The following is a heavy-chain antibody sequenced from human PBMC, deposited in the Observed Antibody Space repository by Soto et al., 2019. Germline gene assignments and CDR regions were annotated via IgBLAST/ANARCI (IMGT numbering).Heavy chain of an antibody. D-gene: IGHD3-3*01. CDR1: GYTFTSYG. V-gene: IGHV1-18*01. CDR2: ISAYNGNT. J-gene: IGHJ5*02. CDR3: ARVRSGWFDT. Sequence: ASVKVSCKASGYTFTSYGISWVRQAPGQGLEWMGWISAYNGNTNFAQKLQGRVTMSTDTSTSTVYMELRSLRSDDTAVYYCARVRSGWFDTWGQGTLVTVSS.